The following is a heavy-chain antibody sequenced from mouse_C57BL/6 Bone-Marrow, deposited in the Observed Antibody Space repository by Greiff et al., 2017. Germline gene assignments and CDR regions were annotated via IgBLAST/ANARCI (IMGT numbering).Heavy chain of an antibody. D-gene: IGHD1-1*01. CDR3: TKGSNDYAMDY. J-gene: IGHJ4*01. CDR2: IGPGDGDT. Sequence: VQLQQSGAELVRPGASVKLSCTASGFNIKDYYMHWVKQRPEQGLEWIGRIGPGDGDTEYAPKFQGKATMTADTSSNTAYLQLSSLTSEDTAVYYCTKGSNDYAMDYWGQGTALTVSS. V-gene: IGHV14-1*01. CDR1: GFNIKDYY.